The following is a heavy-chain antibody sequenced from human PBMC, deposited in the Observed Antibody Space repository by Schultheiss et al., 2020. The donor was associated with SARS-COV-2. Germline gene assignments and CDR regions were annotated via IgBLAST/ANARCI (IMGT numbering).Heavy chain of an antibody. J-gene: IGHJ3*02. CDR2: IYYSGST. D-gene: IGHD6-6*01. CDR1: GYSISSGYY. CDR3: ARDSSSSGHGAFDI. V-gene: IGHV4-38-2*01. Sequence: SETLSLTCAVSGYSISSGYYWGWIRQPPGKGLEWIGYIYYSGSTNYNPSLKSRVTISVDTSKNQFSLKLSSVTAADTAVYYCARDSSSSGHGAFDIWGQGTMVTVSS.